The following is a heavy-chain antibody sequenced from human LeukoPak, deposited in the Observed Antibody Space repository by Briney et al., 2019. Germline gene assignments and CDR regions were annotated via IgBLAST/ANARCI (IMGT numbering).Heavy chain of an antibody. J-gene: IGHJ5*02. CDR3: ATLIGYSNWFDP. CDR1: GGSINSNY. D-gene: IGHD1-26*01. V-gene: IGHV4-59*01. Sequence: PSETLSLTCTVSGGSINSNYWSWIRQPPGKGLEWIGYIYYSGSTKYNPSLKSRVTISVDRSKNQFSLKLSSVTAADTAAYYCATLIGYSNWFDPWGQGTRVTVSS. CDR2: IYYSGST.